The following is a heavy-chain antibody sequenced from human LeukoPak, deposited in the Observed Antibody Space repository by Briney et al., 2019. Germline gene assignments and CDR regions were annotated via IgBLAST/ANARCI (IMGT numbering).Heavy chain of an antibody. CDR2: IIPIFGTA. D-gene: IGHD2-15*01. V-gene: IGHV1-69*13. CDR3: ARGPPLMHCSGGSCYSHWFDP. J-gene: IGHJ5*02. CDR1: GGTFSSYA. Sequence: GASVKVSCKASGGTFSSYAISWVRQAPGQGLEWMGGIIPIFGTANYAQKFQGRVTITADESTSTAYMELSSLRSEDTAVYYCARGPPLMHCSGGSCYSHWFDPWGQGTLVTVSS.